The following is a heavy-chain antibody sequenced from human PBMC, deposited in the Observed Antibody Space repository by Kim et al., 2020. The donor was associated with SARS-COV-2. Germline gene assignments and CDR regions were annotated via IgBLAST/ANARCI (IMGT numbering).Heavy chain of an antibody. J-gene: IGHJ3*02. D-gene: IGHD6-13*01. Sequence: GGSLRLSCAASGFTFSSYAMSWVRQAPGKGLEWVSAISGSGGSTYYADSVKGRFTISRDNSKNTLYLQMNSLRAEDTAVYYCAKDYVRGIAAGGSGAFDIWGQGTMVTVSS. CDR2: ISGSGGST. CDR3: AKDYVRGIAAGGSGAFDI. V-gene: IGHV3-23*01. CDR1: GFTFSSYA.